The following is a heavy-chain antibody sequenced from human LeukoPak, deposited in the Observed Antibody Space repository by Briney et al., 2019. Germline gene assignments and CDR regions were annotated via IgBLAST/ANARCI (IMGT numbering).Heavy chain of an antibody. Sequence: PGGSLRLSCAASGFTVSSNYMSWVRQAPGKGLEWVSVIYSGGSTYYADSVKGGFTISRDNSKNTLYLQMNSLRAEDTAVYYCARDLTIFGVGSPTLDYWGQGTLVTVSS. D-gene: IGHD3-3*01. CDR3: ARDLTIFGVGSPTLDY. J-gene: IGHJ4*02. CDR2: IYSGGST. V-gene: IGHV3-66*01. CDR1: GFTVSSNY.